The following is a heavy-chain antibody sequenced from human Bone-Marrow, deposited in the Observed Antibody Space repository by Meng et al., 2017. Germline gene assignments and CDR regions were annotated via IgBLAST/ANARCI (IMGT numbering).Heavy chain of an antibody. CDR1: GGSISSGDYY. CDR2: IYYSGST. V-gene: IGHV4-30-4*01. J-gene: IGHJ5*02. D-gene: IGHD3-16*01. CDR3: ARDLNAGGILVS. Sequence: QVQLQESGPGLLNPSQTLSLTCTVSGGSISSGDYYWTWIRQPPGKGLEWIGYIYYSGSTYYNPSLNSRLTISVDTSKNQFSLKLSSVTAADTAVYYCARDLNAGGILVSWGQGTLVTVSS.